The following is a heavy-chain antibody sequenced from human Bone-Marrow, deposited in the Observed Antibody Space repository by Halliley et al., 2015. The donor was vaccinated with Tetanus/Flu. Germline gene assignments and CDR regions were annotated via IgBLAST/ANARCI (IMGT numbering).Heavy chain of an antibody. J-gene: IGHJ3*02. CDR2: ISAYNGNT. Sequence: VQSGAEVKKPGASVKVSCKASGYTFTSYGISWVRQAPGQGLEWMGWISAYNGNTNYAQKLQGRVTMTTDTSTSTAYMELRSLRSDDTAVYYCARDLGKYSSSWYDAFDIWGQGTMVTVSS. CDR1: GYTFTSYG. CDR3: ARDLGKYSSSWYDAFDI. V-gene: IGHV1-18*01. D-gene: IGHD6-13*01.